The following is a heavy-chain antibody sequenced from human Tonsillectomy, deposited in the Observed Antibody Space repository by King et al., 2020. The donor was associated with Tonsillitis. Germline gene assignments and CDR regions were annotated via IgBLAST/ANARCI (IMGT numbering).Heavy chain of an antibody. Sequence: VQLMESGGDVVQPGRSLRLSCEVSGFSLSAFDMDWVRQAPGKGLEWVAVISEEGTNTYYGDSVKGRFTVSRDNTKNTLYLEMNNLRGEDTAVYYCAREALGRDDGDYEGEFDYWGQGTLVTVSS. CDR2: ISEEGTNT. V-gene: IGHV3-30*04. J-gene: IGHJ4*02. CDR3: AREALGRDDGDYEGEFDY. D-gene: IGHD4-17*01. CDR1: GFSLSAFD.